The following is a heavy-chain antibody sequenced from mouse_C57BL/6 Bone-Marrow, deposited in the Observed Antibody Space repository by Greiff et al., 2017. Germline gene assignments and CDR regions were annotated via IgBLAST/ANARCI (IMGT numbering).Heavy chain of an antibody. CDR3: VYDGYPYWYFDV. D-gene: IGHD2-3*01. V-gene: IGHV1-54*01. Sequence: VQLQQSGAELVRPGTSVKVSCKASGYAFTNYLIEWVKQRPGQGLEWIGVINPGSGGTNYNEKFKGKATLTADKSSSTAYMQLSSLTSEDSAVYFFVYDGYPYWYFDVWGTGTTVTVSS. CDR1: GYAFTNYL. J-gene: IGHJ1*03. CDR2: INPGSGGT.